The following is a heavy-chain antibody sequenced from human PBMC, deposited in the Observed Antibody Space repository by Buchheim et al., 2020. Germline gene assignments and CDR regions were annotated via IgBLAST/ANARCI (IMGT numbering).Heavy chain of an antibody. Sequence: QVQLQESGPGLVRPSGTLSLTCAVSGGSISSSNWWSWVRQPPGKGLEWIGEIYHSGITNYKPSLKSRLTISVDKSRNQFSLKLSSVTAADTAVYYCARVAVTVDYYYYGMDVWGQGTT. J-gene: IGHJ6*02. V-gene: IGHV4-4*02. CDR2: IYHSGIT. D-gene: IGHD6-19*01. CDR1: GGSISSSNW. CDR3: ARVAVTVDYYYYGMDV.